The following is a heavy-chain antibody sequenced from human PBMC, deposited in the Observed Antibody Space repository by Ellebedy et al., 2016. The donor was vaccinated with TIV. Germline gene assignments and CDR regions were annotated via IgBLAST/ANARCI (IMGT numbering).Heavy chain of an antibody. Sequence: SQTLLLTCXISGDSVSSNSAAWNWIRQSPSRGLEWLGRTYYRSKWSNDYAVSVKSRITINPDTSKNHFSLQLNSVTPEDTAVYYCARTGDRGRAFDYWGQGTLVTVSS. CDR1: GDSVSSNSAA. V-gene: IGHV6-1*01. J-gene: IGHJ4*02. CDR2: TYYRSKWSN. CDR3: ARTGDRGRAFDY. D-gene: IGHD7-27*01.